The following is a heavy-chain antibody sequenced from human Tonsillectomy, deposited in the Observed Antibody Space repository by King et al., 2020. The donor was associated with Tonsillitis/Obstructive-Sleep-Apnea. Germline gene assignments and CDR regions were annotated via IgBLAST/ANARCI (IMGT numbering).Heavy chain of an antibody. V-gene: IGHV3-7*03. Sequence: VQLVESGGDLVQPGGSLRLSCGASGFTFSSYWMSWVRQAPGKGLEWVANIKQDVTEKHYVDSVKGRVTISRDNAENSVYLQMNSLRAEDTALYYCAREAWGSLDSWGQGTLVTVSS. CDR2: IKQDVTEK. D-gene: IGHD3-16*01. CDR1: GFTFSSYW. J-gene: IGHJ4*02. CDR3: AREAWGSLDS.